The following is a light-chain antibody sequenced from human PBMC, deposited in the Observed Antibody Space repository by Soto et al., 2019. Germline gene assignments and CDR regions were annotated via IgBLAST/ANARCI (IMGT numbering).Light chain of an antibody. CDR3: SSYTNNNVL. J-gene: IGLJ2*01. CDR2: EVS. CDR1: SDR. V-gene: IGLV2-18*02. Sequence: QSALTQPPSVSGSPGQSVTISCTGTSDRVSWYKQPPGTAPKVMIYEVSNRPSGVPDRFSGSKSGNTASLTISGLQAEDEADYYCSSYTNNNVLFGGGTKLTVL.